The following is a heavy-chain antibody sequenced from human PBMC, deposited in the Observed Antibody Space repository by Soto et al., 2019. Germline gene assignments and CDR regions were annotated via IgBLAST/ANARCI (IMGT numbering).Heavy chain of an antibody. D-gene: IGHD3-16*01. CDR1: GGPMSSGADY. Sequence: SKTLPLTCTVCGGPMSSGADYLSWLRQHPGKGLEWMAYTSHTGITYYHPSLKSRVSISVDTSKNRFSRKRTSGTAADTAVYYCARPFYARASKDNWFDLWGQGTLVTVSS. CDR3: ARPFYARASKDNWFDL. CDR2: TSHTGIT. J-gene: IGHJ5*02. V-gene: IGHV4-31*03.